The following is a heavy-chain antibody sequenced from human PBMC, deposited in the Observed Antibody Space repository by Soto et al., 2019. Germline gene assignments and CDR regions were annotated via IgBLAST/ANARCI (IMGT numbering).Heavy chain of an antibody. V-gene: IGHV4-34*01. CDR1: GGSFSDDY. CDR3: ARGPITYYYDSSGPSTTGYSYGMDV. J-gene: IGHJ6*02. D-gene: IGHD3-22*01. Sequence: SETLSLTCAVYGGSFSDDYWSWIRQPPGKGLEWIGGIIHSGSTNYNPSLKSRVTISVDTSKNQFSLKLSSVTAADTAVYYCARGPITYYYDSSGPSTTGYSYGMDVWGQGTTVTVSS. CDR2: IIHSGST.